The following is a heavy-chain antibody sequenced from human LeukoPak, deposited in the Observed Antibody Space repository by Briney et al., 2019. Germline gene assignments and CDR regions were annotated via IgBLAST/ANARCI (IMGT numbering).Heavy chain of an antibody. V-gene: IGHV1-58*02. CDR3: AAAYWYFYDRGGYFDY. CDR2: IVVGSGNT. Sequence: TSVKVSCKASGFTFTTSAMQWVRQARGQRLEWIGWIVVGSGNTNYAQKFQERVTITRDMSTSTAYMELSSLRSEDTAVYYCAAAYWYFYDRGGYFDYWGQGTLVTVSS. CDR1: GFTFTTSA. D-gene: IGHD3-22*01. J-gene: IGHJ4*02.